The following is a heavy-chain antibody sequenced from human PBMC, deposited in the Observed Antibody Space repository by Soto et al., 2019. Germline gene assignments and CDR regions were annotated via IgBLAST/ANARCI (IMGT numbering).Heavy chain of an antibody. CDR1: GGSISSGGYY. CDR2: IYYSGST. V-gene: IGHV4-31*03. CDR3: ARVQANLNNWFDP. Sequence: SETLSLTCTVSGGSISSGGYYWSWIRHHPGKGLEWIGYIYYSGSTYYNPSLKSRVTISVDTSKNQFSLKLSSVTAADTAVYYCARVQANLNNWFDPWGQGTLVTVSS. J-gene: IGHJ5*02. D-gene: IGHD1-1*01.